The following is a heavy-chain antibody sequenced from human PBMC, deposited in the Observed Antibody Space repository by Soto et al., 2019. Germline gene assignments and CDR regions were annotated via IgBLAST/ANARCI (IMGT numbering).Heavy chain of an antibody. J-gene: IGHJ5*02. V-gene: IGHV2-5*02. CDR2: IYWDDDK. D-gene: IGHD3-10*01. CDR3: AHLLLWFGELLSPGGWFDP. Sequence: QITLKESGPTLVKPTQTLTLTCTFSGFSLSTSGVGVGWIRQPPGKALEWLALIYWDDDKRYSPSLKSRLTITTDAPKNQVVLTMTNMDPVGTATSYCAHLLLWFGELLSPGGWFDPWGQGTLVTVSS. CDR1: GFSLSTSGVG.